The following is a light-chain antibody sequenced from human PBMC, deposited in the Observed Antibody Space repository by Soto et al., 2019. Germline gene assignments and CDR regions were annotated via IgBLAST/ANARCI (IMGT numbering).Light chain of an antibody. CDR2: AAS. Sequence: IQRTQSPSSLSVSVGDTVTITCRASQRISTFLNWYQQKPGKAPNLLIYAASSLQSGVPSRFSGSGSGTDFTLTISSLQPEDFATYYCQQSYSTPPLTFGGGTKVDIK. CDR1: QRISTF. CDR3: QQSYSTPPLT. V-gene: IGKV1-39*01. J-gene: IGKJ4*01.